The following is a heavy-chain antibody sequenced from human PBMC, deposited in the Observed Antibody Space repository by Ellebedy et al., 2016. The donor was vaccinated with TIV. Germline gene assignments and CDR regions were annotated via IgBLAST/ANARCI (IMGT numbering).Heavy chain of an antibody. CDR2: IDWEDDK. CDR3: ARSNSSGFYGGGGFDY. D-gene: IGHD6-19*01. Sequence: SGPTLVKPTQTLTLTCTFSGFSLSTSGMSVTWIRQPPGKALEWLARIDWEDDKYYSTSLKTSLTISKDTSKNQVVLTMTYMDPVDTATYYCARSNSSGFYGGGGFDYWGQGTLVTVSS. V-gene: IGHV2-70*11. CDR1: GFSLSTSGMS. J-gene: IGHJ4*02.